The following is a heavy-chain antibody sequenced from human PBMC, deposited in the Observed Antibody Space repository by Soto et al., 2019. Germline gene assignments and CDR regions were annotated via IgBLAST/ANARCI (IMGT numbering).Heavy chain of an antibody. J-gene: IGHJ5*02. CDR2: ISYDGSNK. Sequence: PGGSLRLSCAASGFTFSSYGMHWVRQAPGKGLEWVAVISYDGSNKYYADSVKGRFTISRDNSKNTLYLQMNSLRAEDTAVYYCAKDQGRFPIRGINWFDPWGQGTLVTVS. D-gene: IGHD3-10*01. CDR3: AKDQGRFPIRGINWFDP. CDR1: GFTFSSYG. V-gene: IGHV3-30*18.